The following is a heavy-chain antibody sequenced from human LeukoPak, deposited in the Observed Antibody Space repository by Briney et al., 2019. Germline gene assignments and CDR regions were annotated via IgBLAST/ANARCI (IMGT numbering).Heavy chain of an antibody. Sequence: ASVKVSCEASGYTFTSYGISWVRQAPGQGLEWMGWISAYNGNTNYAQKLQGRVIMTTDTSTGTAYMELRSLRSDDTAVYYCAHSSTGYDFDYWGQGTLVTVS. J-gene: IGHJ4*02. D-gene: IGHD5-12*01. CDR1: GYTFTSYG. V-gene: IGHV1-18*01. CDR2: ISAYNGNT. CDR3: AHSSTGYDFDY.